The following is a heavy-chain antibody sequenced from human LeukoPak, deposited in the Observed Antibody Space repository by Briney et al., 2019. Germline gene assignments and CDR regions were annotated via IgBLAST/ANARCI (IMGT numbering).Heavy chain of an antibody. CDR1: GYSFTSYW. Sequence: GESLKISCKGSGYSFTSYWIGWVRQMPGKGLEWMGIIYPGDSDTRYSPSFQGQVTISADKSISTAYLQWSSLKASDTAMYYCARPRPGIAVAGSFGAYYFDYWGQGTLVTVSS. CDR3: ARPRPGIAVAGSFGAYYFDY. CDR2: IYPGDSDT. D-gene: IGHD6-19*01. V-gene: IGHV5-51*01. J-gene: IGHJ4*02.